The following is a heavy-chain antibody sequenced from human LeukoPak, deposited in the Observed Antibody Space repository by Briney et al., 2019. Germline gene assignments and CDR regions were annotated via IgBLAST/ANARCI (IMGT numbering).Heavy chain of an antibody. Sequence: PGGSLRLSCAASGFTFNSFFLNWVRLTPGRKLEWVACISQDGSETFYMDSVRGRFTISRDNTKNSLYLQMDSLRAEDTAVYFCVRDLGHSRHYFEYWGQGALVTVSS. CDR3: VRDLGHSRHYFEY. V-gene: IGHV3-7*01. J-gene: IGHJ4*02. D-gene: IGHD7-27*01. CDR2: ISQDGSET. CDR1: GFTFNSFF.